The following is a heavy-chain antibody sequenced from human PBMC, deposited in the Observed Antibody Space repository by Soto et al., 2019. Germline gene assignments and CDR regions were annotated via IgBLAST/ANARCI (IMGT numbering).Heavy chain of an antibody. CDR2: IYSGGNT. CDR3: ARGVSGTLDAFDI. Sequence: PGGSLRLSCAASGFTVSSKYMSWVRQAPGKGLEWVSVIYSGGNTYYAGSVKGRFTISRDSSKNTIYLQMNSLRAEDTAAYYCARGVSGTLDAFDIWGQGTMVAVSS. D-gene: IGHD2-8*01. J-gene: IGHJ3*02. V-gene: IGHV3-66*01. CDR1: GFTVSSKY.